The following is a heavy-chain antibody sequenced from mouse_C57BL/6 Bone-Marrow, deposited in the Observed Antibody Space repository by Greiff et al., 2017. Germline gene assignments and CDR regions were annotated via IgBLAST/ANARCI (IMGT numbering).Heavy chain of an antibody. V-gene: IGHV1-7*01. J-gene: IGHJ2*01. Sequence: VQLVESGAELAKPGASVKLSCKASGYTFTSYWMHWVKQRPGQGLEWIGYINPSSGYTKYNQKFKDKATLTADQSSSTAYMQLSSLTYEDSAVYYCAREDYYGSRIFDYWGQGTTLTVSS. CDR2: INPSSGYT. CDR3: AREDYYGSRIFDY. D-gene: IGHD1-1*01. CDR1: GYTFTSYW.